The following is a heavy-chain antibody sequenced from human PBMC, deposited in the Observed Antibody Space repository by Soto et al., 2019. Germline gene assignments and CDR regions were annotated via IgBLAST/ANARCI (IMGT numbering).Heavy chain of an antibody. D-gene: IGHD6-6*01. CDR1: GGSMRNYY. J-gene: IGHJ4*02. V-gene: IGHV4-59*01. CDR2: VYHSGST. CDR3: TSSCSTSSSPDY. Sequence: SETLSLTCSVSGGSMRNYYWNWIRQPPGRGLEWIGYVYHSGSTNYNPSLKSRVSMSVDVSRNHFSLTLHSVTAADTAVYFCTSSCSTSSSPDYWGQGTLVTVSS.